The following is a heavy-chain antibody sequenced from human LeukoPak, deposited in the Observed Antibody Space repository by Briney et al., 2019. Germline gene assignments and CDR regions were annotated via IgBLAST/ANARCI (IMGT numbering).Heavy chain of an antibody. CDR2: INSDGTST. CDR1: GFTFSSYW. CDR3: AKDDSGSSNLRFYNYYMDV. Sequence: GGSLRLSCAASGFTFSSYWMHWVRQAPGKGLVWVSRINSDGTSTTYADSVKGRFTISRDNSKNTVYLEMNSLVPEDTAVYFCAKDDSGSSNLRFYNYYMDVWGKGTTVIVSS. J-gene: IGHJ6*03. V-gene: IGHV3-74*01. D-gene: IGHD2-2*01.